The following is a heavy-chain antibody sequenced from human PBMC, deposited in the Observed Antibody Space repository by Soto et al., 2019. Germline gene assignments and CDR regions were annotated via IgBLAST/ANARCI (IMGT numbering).Heavy chain of an antibody. CDR1: GGSISSSSYY. V-gene: IGHV4-39*02. CDR3: ARERVVGIQPRGVFDY. Sequence: SETLSLTCTVSGGSISSSSYYWGWIRQPPGKGLEWIGSIYYSGSTYYNPSLKSRVTISVDTSKNQFSLKLSFVTAADTAVYYCARERVVGIQPRGVFDYWGQGTLVTVSS. D-gene: IGHD5-18*01. J-gene: IGHJ4*02. CDR2: IYYSGST.